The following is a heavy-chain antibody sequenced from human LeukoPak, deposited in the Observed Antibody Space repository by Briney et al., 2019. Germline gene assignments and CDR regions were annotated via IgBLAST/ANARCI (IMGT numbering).Heavy chain of an antibody. J-gene: IGHJ3*02. Sequence: SVTVSCKASGGTFSSYAISWVRQAPGQGLEWMGGIIPIFGTANYAQKFQGRVTITADESTSTACMELSSLRSEDTAVYYCARGAPLKRIIMVRGDANVFDIWGQGTMVTVSS. CDR3: ARGAPLKRIIMVRGDANVFDI. V-gene: IGHV1-69*13. CDR1: GGTFSSYA. CDR2: IIPIFGTA. D-gene: IGHD3-10*01.